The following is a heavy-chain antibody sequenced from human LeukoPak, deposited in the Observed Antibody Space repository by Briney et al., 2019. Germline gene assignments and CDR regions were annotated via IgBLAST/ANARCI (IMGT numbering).Heavy chain of an antibody. CDR2: IVVGSGDT. D-gene: IGHD1-1*01. Sequence: SVKVSRKASGFTSTTSTMQWVRQARGQRLEWIGWIVVGSGDTNYAEKFQERVTITRDMSTSTVYMELSSLRSDDTAVYYCAADQPRYPDAFDIWGQGTMVTVSS. CDR3: AADQPRYPDAFDI. J-gene: IGHJ3*02. V-gene: IGHV1-58*02. CDR1: GFTSTTST.